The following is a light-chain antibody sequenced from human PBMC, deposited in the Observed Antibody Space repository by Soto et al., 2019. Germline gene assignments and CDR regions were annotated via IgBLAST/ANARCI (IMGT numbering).Light chain of an antibody. Sequence: DIQMTQSPSSLSASVGDRVTITCRASQSISSYLNWYQQKPGKAPNLLIYAASSLQGGVPSSFSGSGSGTDFTLTISSMQPEDFATYYGRQSYSTPPSFGGGTKVDIK. V-gene: IGKV1-39*01. CDR2: AAS. CDR1: QSISSY. CDR3: RQSYSTPPS. J-gene: IGKJ4*01.